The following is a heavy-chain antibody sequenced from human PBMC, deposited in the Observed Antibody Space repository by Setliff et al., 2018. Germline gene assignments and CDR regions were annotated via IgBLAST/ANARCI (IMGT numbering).Heavy chain of an antibody. V-gene: IGHV5-51*01. CDR1: GYSFTSYW. D-gene: IGHD5-12*01. Sequence: GESLKISCKGSGYSFTSYWIGWVRQMPGKGLEWMGIIYPGDSDTRYSPSFQGQVTTSADKSISTAYLQWSSLKASDTAMYYCARSPPNGYNLGPGCFDIWGQGTMVTVSS. J-gene: IGHJ3*02. CDR2: IYPGDSDT. CDR3: ARSPPNGYNLGPGCFDI.